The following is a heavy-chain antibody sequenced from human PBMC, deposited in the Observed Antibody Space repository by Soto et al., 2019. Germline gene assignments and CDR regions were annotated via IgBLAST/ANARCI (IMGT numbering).Heavy chain of an antibody. J-gene: IGHJ4*02. CDR2: IYYSGST. D-gene: IGHD3-9*01. Sequence: LSLTCTVSDGSISSGDYYWSWIRQPPGKGLEWIGYIYYSGSTYYNPSLKSRVTISVDTSKNQFSLKLSSVTAADTAVYYCASVSYFNAFDYWGQGTLVTVSS. CDR1: DGSISSGDYY. CDR3: ASVSYFNAFDY. V-gene: IGHV4-30-4*01.